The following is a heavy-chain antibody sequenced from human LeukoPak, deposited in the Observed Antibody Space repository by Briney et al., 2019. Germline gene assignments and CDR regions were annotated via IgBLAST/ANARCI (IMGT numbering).Heavy chain of an antibody. CDR2: ISGSGGST. CDR1: GFTFSSYA. Sequence: GGSLRLSCAASGFTFSSYAMSWVRQAPGKGLEWVSAISGSGGSTYYADSVKGRFTISRDNSKNTLYLQMNSLRAEDTVVYYCAKDSDYVRGFDPWGQGTLVTVSS. J-gene: IGHJ5*02. CDR3: AKDSDYVRGFDP. V-gene: IGHV3-23*01. D-gene: IGHD5-12*01.